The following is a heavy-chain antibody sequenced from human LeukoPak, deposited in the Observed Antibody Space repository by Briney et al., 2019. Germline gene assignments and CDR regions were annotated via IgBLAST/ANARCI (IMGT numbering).Heavy chain of an antibody. J-gene: IGHJ4*02. CDR1: GFTFSSYG. V-gene: IGHV3-13*01. D-gene: IGHD3-16*02. CDR3: AREGYTHGGFDY. CDR2: IGTAGDT. Sequence: GGSLRLSCAASGFTFSSYGMHWVRQAPGKGLEWVSAIGTAGDTYYPGSVKGRFTISRENAKNSLYLQMNSLRAGDTAVYYCAREGYTHGGFDYWGQGTLVTVSS.